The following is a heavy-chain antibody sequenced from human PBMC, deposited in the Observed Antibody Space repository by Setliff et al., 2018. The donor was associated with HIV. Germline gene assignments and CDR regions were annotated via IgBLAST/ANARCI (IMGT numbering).Heavy chain of an antibody. CDR2: INHSGST. CDR1: GGSFSGYF. J-gene: IGHJ4*01. V-gene: IGHV4-34*01. Sequence: SETLSLTCAVYGGSFSGYFWSWIRQSPGKGLQWIGEINHSGSTTYNPSLKSRVTISVDTSKNQFSLKLSAVAAADTALYYCARSGALATSTWSPFDYWGHGNLVTVSS. D-gene: IGHD6-19*01. CDR3: ARSGALATSTWSPFDY.